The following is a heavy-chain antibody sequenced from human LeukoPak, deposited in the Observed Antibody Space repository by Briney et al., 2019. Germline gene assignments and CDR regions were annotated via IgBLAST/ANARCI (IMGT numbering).Heavy chain of an antibody. D-gene: IGHD1-26*01. V-gene: IGHV3-30*03. Sequence: RSLRLSCAASGFTFSSYGMHWVRQAPGKGLEWVAVISYDGSNKYYADSVKGRFTISRDNSKNTLYLQMNSLRAEDTAVYYCATPPGIVGVREAFDIWGQGTMVTVSS. CDR1: GFTFSSYG. J-gene: IGHJ3*02. CDR2: ISYDGSNK. CDR3: ATPPGIVGVREAFDI.